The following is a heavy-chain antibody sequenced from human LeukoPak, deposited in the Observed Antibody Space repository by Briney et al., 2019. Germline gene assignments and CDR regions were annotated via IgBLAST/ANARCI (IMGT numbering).Heavy chain of an antibody. J-gene: IGHJ4*02. Sequence: PGGSLRLSCAASGFTFSSHGMSWVRQAPGKGLEWVSTISGSGDNTYYADSVKGRFTISRDNCKNTLYLQMNSLRAEDTAVYYCARVTYGSGTYGAFDYWGQGTLVTVSS. CDR3: ARVTYGSGTYGAFDY. CDR1: GFTFSSHG. D-gene: IGHD3-10*01. V-gene: IGHV3-23*01. CDR2: ISGSGDNT.